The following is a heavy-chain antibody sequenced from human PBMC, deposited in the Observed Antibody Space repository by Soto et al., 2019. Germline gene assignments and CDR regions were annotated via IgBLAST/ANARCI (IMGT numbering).Heavy chain of an antibody. CDR2: ISGGGGAT. Sequence: EVQLLESGGGLVQSGGSLRLSCAASGFSFSTYVMSWVRQAPGKGLEWVSVISGGGGATYYADSVKGRFTISRDSSKNTLFLQMSSLITEDTAVYHCARRVYCVSSSSCSNYFDYWGQGTQVVVSS. J-gene: IGHJ4*02. CDR3: ARRVYCVSSSSCSNYFDY. V-gene: IGHV3-23*01. D-gene: IGHD2-2*01. CDR1: GFSFSTYV.